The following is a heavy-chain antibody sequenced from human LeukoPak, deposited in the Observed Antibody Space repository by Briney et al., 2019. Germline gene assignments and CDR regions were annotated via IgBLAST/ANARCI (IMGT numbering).Heavy chain of an antibody. J-gene: IGHJ3*02. CDR1: GLTFSSYA. D-gene: IGHD3-22*01. Sequence: PGGSLRLSCAASGLTFSSYAMSWGCQAPGRGLEWVSAISGSGGRTYYAASVKGRSTISRDNSKNTLYLQMNSLRAEDTGVYYCAKIVDSSGYYYSAFDIWGQGTMVTVSS. V-gene: IGHV3-23*01. CDR2: ISGSGGRT. CDR3: AKIVDSSGYYYSAFDI.